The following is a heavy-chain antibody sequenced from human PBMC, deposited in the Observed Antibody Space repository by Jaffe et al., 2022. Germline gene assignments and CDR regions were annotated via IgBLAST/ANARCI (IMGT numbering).Heavy chain of an antibody. D-gene: IGHD3-9*01. CDR1: GGSISSYY. CDR3: ARDYYDILTGFLAFDI. CDR2: IYYSGST. V-gene: IGHV4-59*01. Sequence: QVQLQESGPGLVKPSETLSLTCTVSGGSISSYYWSWIRQPPGKGLEWIGYIYYSGSTNYNPSLKSRVTISVDTSKNQFSLKLSSVTAADTAVYYCARDYYDILTGFLAFDIWGQGTMVTVSS. J-gene: IGHJ3*02.